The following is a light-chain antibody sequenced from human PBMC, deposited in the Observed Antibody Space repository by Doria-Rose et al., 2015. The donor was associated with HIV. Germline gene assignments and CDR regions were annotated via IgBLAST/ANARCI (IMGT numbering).Light chain of an antibody. CDR3: HQYGTSWT. CDR1: QSFSSTY. Sequence: EIVMTQSPCTLSLSPGERATLSCSASQSFSSTYLAWYQQKPGHAPSLLIYDGSTRATGIPDRFSASGPGTDFTLTINRLEPEDFALYYCHQYGTSWTFGQGTKVEI. J-gene: IGKJ1*01. CDR2: DGS. V-gene: IGKV3-20*01.